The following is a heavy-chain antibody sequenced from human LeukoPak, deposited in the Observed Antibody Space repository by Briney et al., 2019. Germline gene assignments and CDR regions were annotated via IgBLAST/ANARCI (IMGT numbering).Heavy chain of an antibody. Sequence: TGGSLRLSCAASGFTFSSYAMSWVRQAPGKGLEWVSAISGSGGSTYYADSVKGRFTISRDNSKNTLYLQMNSLRAEDTAVYYCAKDREAVAGSARDFDYWGQGALVTVSS. D-gene: IGHD6-19*01. V-gene: IGHV3-23*01. CDR2: ISGSGGST. CDR1: GFTFSSYA. J-gene: IGHJ4*02. CDR3: AKDREAVAGSARDFDY.